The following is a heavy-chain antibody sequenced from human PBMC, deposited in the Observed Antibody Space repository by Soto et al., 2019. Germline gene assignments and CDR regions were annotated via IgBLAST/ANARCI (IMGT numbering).Heavy chain of an antibody. D-gene: IGHD2-15*01. V-gene: IGHV1-18*01. J-gene: IGHJ5*02. Sequence: GASVKVSCKASGYTFTSCGSSWVRQAPGQGLEWMGWISAYNGNTNYAQKLQGRVTMTTDTSTSTAYMELRSLRSDDTAVYYCARDRGGGPINWFDPWGQGTLVTVSS. CDR1: GYTFTSCG. CDR2: ISAYNGNT. CDR3: ARDRGGGPINWFDP.